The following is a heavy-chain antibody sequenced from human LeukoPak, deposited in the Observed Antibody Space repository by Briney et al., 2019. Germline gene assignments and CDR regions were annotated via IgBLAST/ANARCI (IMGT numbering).Heavy chain of an antibody. CDR3: ARGMVVAATPNWFDP. D-gene: IGHD2-15*01. CDR1: GGSFSGYY. J-gene: IGHJ5*02. V-gene: IGHV4-34*01. Sequence: SETLSLTCAVYGGSFSGYYWSWIRQPPGKGLEWIGEINHSGSTNYDPSLKSRVTISADTSKNQFSLKLSSVTAADTAVYYCARGMVVAATPNWFDPWGQGTLVTVSS. CDR2: INHSGST.